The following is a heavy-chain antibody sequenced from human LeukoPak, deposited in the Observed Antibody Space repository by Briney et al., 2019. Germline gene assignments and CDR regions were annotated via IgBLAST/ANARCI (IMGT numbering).Heavy chain of an antibody. CDR2: INLISGAT. D-gene: IGHD5-18*01. Sequence: ASVKVSCKASGYTFTGYFIHWVRQAPGQGLEWMGWINLISGATNSAQKFQGRVTMTGDTPIATTYMELSRLRSDDTAVYYCARGSGYSYGNDYWGQGTLVTVSS. CDR1: GYTFTGYF. CDR3: ARGSGYSYGNDY. J-gene: IGHJ4*02. V-gene: IGHV1-2*02.